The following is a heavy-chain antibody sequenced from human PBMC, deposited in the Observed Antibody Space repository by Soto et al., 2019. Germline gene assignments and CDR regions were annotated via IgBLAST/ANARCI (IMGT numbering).Heavy chain of an antibody. CDR3: ARDRPHYGSGSYTVESLDY. CDR1: GGSISSGGYY. CDR2: IYYSGST. Sequence: QVQQQESGPGLVKSSQILSLTCTVSGGSISSGGYYWSWIRQHPGKGLEWIGYIYYSGSTYYNPSLKSRVTIPVDTSTNQFSLKLSSVTAADTAVYYCARDRPHYGSGSYTVESLDYWGQGTLVTVSS. D-gene: IGHD3-10*01. V-gene: IGHV4-31*03. J-gene: IGHJ4*02.